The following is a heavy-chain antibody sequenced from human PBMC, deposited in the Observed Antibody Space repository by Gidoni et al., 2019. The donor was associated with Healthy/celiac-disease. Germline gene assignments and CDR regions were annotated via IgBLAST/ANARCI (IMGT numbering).Heavy chain of an antibody. J-gene: IGHJ3*02. D-gene: IGHD6-13*01. CDR1: GFTFDDYA. CDR2: ISWNSGSI. Sequence: EVQLVESGGGLVQPGRSLRLSCAASGFTFDDYAMHWVRPAPGKGLEWVSGISWNSGSIGYADSVKGRFTISRDNAKNSLYLQMNSLRAEDTALYYCAKDIAAAGNDAFDIWGQGTMVTVSS. CDR3: AKDIAAAGNDAFDI. V-gene: IGHV3-9*01.